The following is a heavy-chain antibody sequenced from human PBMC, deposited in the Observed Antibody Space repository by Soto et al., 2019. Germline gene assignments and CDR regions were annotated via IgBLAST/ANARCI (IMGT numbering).Heavy chain of an antibody. J-gene: IGHJ3*01. V-gene: IGHV3-48*01. Sequence: AGGSLRLSCAASGFTFNTYSMNWVRQAPGKGLEWVSYISSRSTTIYYADSVRGRFTISRDNAKNSLYLQMNSLRADDTAMYYCASYNWNDVKAFDFWGQGTMVTVSS. CDR3: ASYNWNDVKAFDF. CDR1: GFTFNTYS. D-gene: IGHD1-1*01. CDR2: ISSRSTTI.